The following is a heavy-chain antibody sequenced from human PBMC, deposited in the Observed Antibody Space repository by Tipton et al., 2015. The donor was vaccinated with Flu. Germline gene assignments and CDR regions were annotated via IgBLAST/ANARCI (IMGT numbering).Heavy chain of an antibody. D-gene: IGHD6-19*01. CDR2: IWYDGSNK. J-gene: IGHJ4*02. Sequence: QVQLVQSGGGVVQPGRSLRLSCAASGFIFSTYGMHWVRQAPGKGLEWVAVIWYDGSNKYYADSVKGRFTISRDNSKNTVYLQMNSLRADDTAVYSCAKVIPELVAGLDSWGQGTLVTVSS. CDR1: GFIFSTYG. V-gene: IGHV3-33*06. CDR3: AKVIPELVAGLDS.